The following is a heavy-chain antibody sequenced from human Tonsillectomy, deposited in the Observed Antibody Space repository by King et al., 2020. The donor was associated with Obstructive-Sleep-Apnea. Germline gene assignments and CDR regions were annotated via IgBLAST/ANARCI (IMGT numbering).Heavy chain of an antibody. V-gene: IGHV3-74*01. D-gene: IGHD2-8*02. CDR2: IEPDGSST. CDR3: VRAPHCAGGACFSKYYYGMDV. J-gene: IGHJ6*02. Sequence: DVQLVQSGGGLVQPGGSLRLSCAASGFTFSSYWMHWVRQVPGKGLVWVSRIEPDGSSTDYADSVKGRLTISRDNAKNTLYLQMNSLRAEDTAVYYCVRAPHCAGGACFSKYYYGMDVWGQGTTVIVSS. CDR1: GFTFSSYW.